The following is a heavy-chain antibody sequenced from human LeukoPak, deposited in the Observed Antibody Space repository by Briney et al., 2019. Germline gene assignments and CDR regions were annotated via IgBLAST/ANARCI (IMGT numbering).Heavy chain of an antibody. Sequence: GESLKISCKGSGYSFTSYWISWVRQMPGKGLEWMGRIDPSDSYTNYSPSFQGHVTISADKSTSTAYLQWSSLKASDTAMYYCARHVPTDGEVTTRNRYYCFQGTLVTVYS. CDR3: ARHVPTDGEVTTRNRYY. J-gene: IGHJ4*02. D-gene: IGHD3-22*01. V-gene: IGHV5-10-1*01. CDR1: GYSFTSYW. CDR2: IDPSDSYT.